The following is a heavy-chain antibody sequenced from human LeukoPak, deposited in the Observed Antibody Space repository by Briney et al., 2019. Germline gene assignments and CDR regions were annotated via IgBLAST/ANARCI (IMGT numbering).Heavy chain of an antibody. CDR1: GGSISSYY. V-gene: IGHV4-4*07. CDR2: IYTSGST. Sequence: SETLSLTCTVSGGSISSYYWSWIRQPAGKGLEWIGRIYTSGSTNYNPSLKSRVTMSVDTSKNQFSLKLSSVTAADTALYYCARHVRYYDTSDWANWFAPWGQGTLVTVSS. D-gene: IGHD3-22*01. J-gene: IGHJ5*02. CDR3: ARHVRYYDTSDWANWFAP.